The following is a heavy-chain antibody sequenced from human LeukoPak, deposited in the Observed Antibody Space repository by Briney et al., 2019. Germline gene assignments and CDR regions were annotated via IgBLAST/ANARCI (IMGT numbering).Heavy chain of an antibody. CDR1: GYTFTGYY. CDR2: INPDSGVT. CDR3: VRDPSGDSSGYPFDY. D-gene: IGHD3-22*01. J-gene: IGHJ4*02. Sequence: ASVKVSCKASGYTFTGYYIQWVRQAPGQGLEWMGWINPDSGVTNYAQKFQGRVTLTRDTSISTAYMELSRLRSDDTAVYYCVRDPSGDSSGYPFDYWSQGTLVTVSS. V-gene: IGHV1-2*02.